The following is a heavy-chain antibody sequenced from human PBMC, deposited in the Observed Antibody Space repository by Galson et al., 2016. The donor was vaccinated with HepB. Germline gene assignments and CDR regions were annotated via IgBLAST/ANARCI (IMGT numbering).Heavy chain of an antibody. D-gene: IGHD1-26*01. J-gene: IGHJ4*02. V-gene: IGHV2-5*02. CDR1: RFSLSTPGVG. CDR2: ICWDGDE. Sequence: PALVKPTQTLTLTCIFSRFSLSTPGVGVGWMRQPPGKTLEWLAHICWDGDERYSPSLKSRLTITKDTSKNRVVLTMTNMDPGDTATYYCVHIVHSGSYYYFAYWGQGTLVTVSS. CDR3: VHIVHSGSYYYFAY.